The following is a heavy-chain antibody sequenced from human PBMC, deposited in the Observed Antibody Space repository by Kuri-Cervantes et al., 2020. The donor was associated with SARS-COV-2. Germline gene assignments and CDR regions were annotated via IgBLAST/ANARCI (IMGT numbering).Heavy chain of an antibody. CDR1: GFTFSSYE. Sequence: GGSLRLSCAASGFTFSSYEMNWVRQAPGKGLEWVSYISSSGSTIYYADSVKGRFTISRDNAKNSLYLQMNSLRAEDTAVYYCARDRVFGVVSDYYGMDVWGHGTTVTVSS. CDR3: ARDRVFGVVSDYYGMDV. CDR2: ISSSGSTI. V-gene: IGHV3-48*03. D-gene: IGHD3-3*01. J-gene: IGHJ6*02.